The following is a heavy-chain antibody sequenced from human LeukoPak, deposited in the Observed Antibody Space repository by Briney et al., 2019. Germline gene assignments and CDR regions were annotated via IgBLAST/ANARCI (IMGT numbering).Heavy chain of an antibody. D-gene: IGHD3-10*01. Sequence: GGSLRLSCAASGFTFSTYSMNWVRQAPGKGLEWVSYISGSGSTIYYADSVKGRFTISRDNAKNSLYVQMNSLRDEDTAVYYCARQYGSGSYYGYWGRGTLVTVSS. CDR1: GFTFSTYS. CDR2: ISGSGSTI. V-gene: IGHV3-48*02. J-gene: IGHJ4*02. CDR3: ARQYGSGSYYGY.